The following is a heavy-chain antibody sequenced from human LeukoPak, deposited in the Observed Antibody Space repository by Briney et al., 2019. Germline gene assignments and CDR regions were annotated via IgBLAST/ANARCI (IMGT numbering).Heavy chain of an antibody. Sequence: PSETLSLTCAVSGGSISSSNWWSWVRQPPGKGLEWIGEINHSGSTNYNPSLKSRVTISVDTSKNQFSLKLSSVTAADTAVYYCARGRGGLLMVRGVIPPRYYYYYMDVWGKGTTVTVSS. D-gene: IGHD3-10*01. CDR1: GGSISSSNW. J-gene: IGHJ6*03. CDR2: INHSGST. CDR3: ARGRGGLLMVRGVIPPRYYYYYMDV. V-gene: IGHV4-4*02.